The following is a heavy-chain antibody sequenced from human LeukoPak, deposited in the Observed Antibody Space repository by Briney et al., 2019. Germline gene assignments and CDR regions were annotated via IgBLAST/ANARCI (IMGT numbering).Heavy chain of an antibody. CDR1: GGSISSYY. CDR2: IYDSGST. V-gene: IGHV4-59*01. J-gene: IGHJ6*02. Sequence: PSETLSLTCTVSGGSISSYYCSWIRQPPGKELEWIGYIYDSGSTNYNPSLKSRVTISVDTSKNQFSLKLSSVTAADTAVYYCASQTPPYGMDVWGQGTTVTVSS. CDR3: ASQTPPYGMDV.